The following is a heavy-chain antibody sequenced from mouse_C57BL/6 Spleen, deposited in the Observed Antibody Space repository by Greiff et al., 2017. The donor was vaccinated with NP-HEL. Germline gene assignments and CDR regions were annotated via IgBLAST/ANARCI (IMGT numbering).Heavy chain of an antibody. Sequence: QVQLQQPGAELVRPGTSVKLSCKASGYTFTSYWMHWVKQRPGQGLEWIGVIDPSDSYTNYNQKFKGKATLTVDTSSSTAYMQLSSLTSEDSAVYYCARSTFYYYAMDYWGQGTSVTVSS. CDR2: IDPSDSYT. CDR3: ARSTFYYYAMDY. CDR1: GYTFTSYW. V-gene: IGHV1-59*01. J-gene: IGHJ4*01.